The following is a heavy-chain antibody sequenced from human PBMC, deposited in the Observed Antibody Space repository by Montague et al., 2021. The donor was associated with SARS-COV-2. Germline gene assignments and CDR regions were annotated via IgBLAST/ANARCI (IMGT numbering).Heavy chain of an antibody. D-gene: IGHD2-21*01. V-gene: IGHV4-34*01. CDR2: IYHSRST. CDR1: GGSFSAYY. CDR3: ARGRSLLWWCPSRFDI. J-gene: IGHJ3*02. Sequence: SETLSLTCAVYGGSFSAYYRSWIRPPPGKGLEWIGEIYHSRSTNHNPSLKSRVTISVDTSKNQFSLKLRSVTAADTSVYYCARGRSLLWWCPSRFDIWGQVTMVSVPS.